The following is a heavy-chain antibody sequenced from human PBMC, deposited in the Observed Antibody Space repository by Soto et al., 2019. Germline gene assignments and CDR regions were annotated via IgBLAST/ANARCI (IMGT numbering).Heavy chain of an antibody. D-gene: IGHD6-13*01. CDR2: ISYDGRHE. J-gene: IGHJ6*03. CDR3: ARRTAAAYYMDV. Sequence: ASGFPFNNYCMFRVRQSPGEGLEWVAVISYDGRHEDYVDSVKGRFSISRDNSKDTLYLQMDSLKAEDTAVYYCARRTAAAYYMDVWGKGTTVTVSS. V-gene: IGHV3-30*03. CDR1: GFPFNNYC.